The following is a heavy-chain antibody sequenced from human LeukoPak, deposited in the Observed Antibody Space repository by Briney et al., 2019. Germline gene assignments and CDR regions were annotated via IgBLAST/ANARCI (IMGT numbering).Heavy chain of an antibody. CDR2: INPSGGST. D-gene: IGHD6-19*01. CDR1: GYTFTSYY. Sequence: ASVTVSCKASGYTFTSYYMHWVRQAPGQGLEWMGIINPSGGSTSYAQKFQGRVTMTRDTSTSTVYMELSSLRSEDTAVYYCARDLGSGWLDYWGQGTLVTVSS. V-gene: IGHV1-46*01. CDR3: ARDLGSGWLDY. J-gene: IGHJ4*02.